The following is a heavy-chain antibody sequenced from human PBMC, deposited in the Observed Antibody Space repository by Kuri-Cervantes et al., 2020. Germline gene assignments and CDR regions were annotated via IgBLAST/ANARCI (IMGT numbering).Heavy chain of an antibody. CDR2: ISGRGTTT. CDR1: RFTFSSYG. D-gene: IGHD6-13*01. V-gene: IGHV3-23*01. J-gene: IGHJ4*02. CDR3: AKCGLLTAAGIGFFDS. Sequence: GESLKISCAASRFTFSSYGMSWVRRAPGKGLEWLSYISGRGTTTNYADSVKGRFTISRDNSKNTLYLQMNSLRDEDTATYYCAKCGLLTAAGIGFFDSWGQGTLVTVSS.